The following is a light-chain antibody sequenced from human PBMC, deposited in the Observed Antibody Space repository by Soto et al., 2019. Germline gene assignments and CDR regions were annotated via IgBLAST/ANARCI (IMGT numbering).Light chain of an antibody. V-gene: IGKV3-20*01. Sequence: EIVLTQSPGTLSLSPGDRATLSCRASQSVSDSSLAWYHQKPGQAPRLLIYGASRRATGIPDTCSGSGSGTDFTLTISRLEPEDFAVYYCQLYGDSPMYTFGQGTKLEIK. J-gene: IGKJ2*01. CDR1: QSVSDSS. CDR2: GAS. CDR3: QLYGDSPMYT.